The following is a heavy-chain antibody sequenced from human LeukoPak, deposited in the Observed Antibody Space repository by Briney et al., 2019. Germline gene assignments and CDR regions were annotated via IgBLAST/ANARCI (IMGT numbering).Heavy chain of an antibody. V-gene: IGHV3-7*01. CDR1: GFTFSSYY. J-gene: IGHJ4*02. D-gene: IGHD5-12*01. Sequence: GGSLRLSCAASGFTFSSYYMIWVRQTPGKGPEWVANINQDGSVTHYVDSVRGRFTISRDNDRNSLYLQMNSLRAEDTAVYYCARDDEFVTSGRRYDRLDCWGQGTLVIASS. CDR3: ARDDEFVTSGRRYDRLDC. CDR2: INQDGSVT.